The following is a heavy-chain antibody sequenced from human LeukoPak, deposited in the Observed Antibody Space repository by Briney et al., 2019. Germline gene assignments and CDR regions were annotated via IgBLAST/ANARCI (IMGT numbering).Heavy chain of an antibody. Sequence: SQTLSLTCTVSGGSISSGSYYWSWIRQPAGKGLEWIGRIYTSGSTNYNPSLKSRVTISVDRSKNQFSLKLSSVTAADTAVYYCARDPHPSITGTTGSNYWGQGTLVTVSS. J-gene: IGHJ4*02. CDR3: ARDPHPSITGTTGSNY. CDR2: IYTSGST. CDR1: GGSISSGSYY. V-gene: IGHV4-61*02. D-gene: IGHD1-7*01.